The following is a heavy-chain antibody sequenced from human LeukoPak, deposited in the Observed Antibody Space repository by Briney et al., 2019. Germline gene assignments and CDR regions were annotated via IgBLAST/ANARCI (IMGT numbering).Heavy chain of an antibody. CDR2: IYHSGRT. Sequence: SETLSLTCTVSGYSISSGYYWGWIRQPPGKGLEWIGSIYHSGRTYYNPSLKSRVTISVDTSKNHFSLKLNSVTAADTAVYYCARDPSYAYFDYWGQGTLATVSS. CDR1: GYSISSGYY. D-gene: IGHD2-2*01. V-gene: IGHV4-38-2*02. CDR3: ARDPSYAYFDY. J-gene: IGHJ4*02.